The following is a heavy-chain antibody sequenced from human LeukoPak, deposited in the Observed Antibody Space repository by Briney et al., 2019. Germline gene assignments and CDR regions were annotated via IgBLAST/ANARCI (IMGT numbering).Heavy chain of an antibody. V-gene: IGHV1-18*01. CDR1: GYTFTSYG. D-gene: IGHD3-3*01. CDR2: ISAYNGNT. CDR3: ARGDTWRHMDV. J-gene: IGHJ6*03. Sequence: ASVKVSCKASGYTFTSYGISWVRQAPGQGLEWMGWISAYNGNTNYAQKLQGRVTITRNTSISTAYMELSSLRSEDTAVYYCARGDTWRHMDVWGKGTTVTVPS.